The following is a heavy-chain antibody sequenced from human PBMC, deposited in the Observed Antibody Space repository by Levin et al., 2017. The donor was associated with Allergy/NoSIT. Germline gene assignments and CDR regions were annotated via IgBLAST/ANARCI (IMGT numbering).Heavy chain of an antibody. CDR1: GVIFHDYG. V-gene: IGHV3-20*01. Sequence: AGGSLRLSCAASGVIFHDYGMSWVRQAPGKGLEWVSGINWKGDSTGYADSVKGRFTISRDNAKNSLYLQMNSLRAEDTALYHCARESNGYSESWGSAFDIWGQGTMVTVSS. CDR2: INWKGDST. D-gene: IGHD1-26*01. CDR3: ARESNGYSESWGSAFDI. J-gene: IGHJ3*02.